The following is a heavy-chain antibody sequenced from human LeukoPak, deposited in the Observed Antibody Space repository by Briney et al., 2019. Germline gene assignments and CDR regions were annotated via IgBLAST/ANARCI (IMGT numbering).Heavy chain of an antibody. CDR2: ISGSGGST. V-gene: IGHV3-23*01. J-gene: IGHJ6*02. CDR1: GFTFSSYA. Sequence: GGSLRLSCAASGFTFSSYAMSWVRQAPGKGLEWVSAISGSGGSTYYADSVKGRFTISRDNAKNSLYLQMNSLRAEDTAVYYCARDRPGSMDVWGQGTTVTVSS. CDR3: ARDRPGSMDV. D-gene: IGHD3-10*01.